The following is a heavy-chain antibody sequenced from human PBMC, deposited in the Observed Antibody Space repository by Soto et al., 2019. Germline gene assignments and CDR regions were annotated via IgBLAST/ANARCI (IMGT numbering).Heavy chain of an antibody. V-gene: IGHV4-38-2*01. D-gene: IGHD3-22*01. CDR3: ARAITMIVVAPGRFDP. CDR2: IYHSGST. CDR1: GYSISSGYY. J-gene: IGHJ5*02. Sequence: SETLSLTCAVSGYSISSGYYWGWIRQPPGKGLEWIGSIYHSGSTYYNPSLKSRVTISVDTSKNQFSLKLSSVTAADTAVYYCARAITMIVVAPGRFDPWGQGTLVTVSS.